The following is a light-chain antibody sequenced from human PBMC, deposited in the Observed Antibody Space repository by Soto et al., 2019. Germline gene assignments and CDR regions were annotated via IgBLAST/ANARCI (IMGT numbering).Light chain of an antibody. CDR3: QQYKQWPGT. CDR1: QSVSNN. J-gene: IGKJ1*01. Sequence: EIVMTQSPATLSVSPGERGTLSCRASQSVSNNLAWYQQKPGQAPRLLIYDASTRATAIPARFSGSGSGTEFTLTISSLQSDDFAVHYCQQYKQWPGTSGHGTKVDI. CDR2: DAS. V-gene: IGKV3-15*01.